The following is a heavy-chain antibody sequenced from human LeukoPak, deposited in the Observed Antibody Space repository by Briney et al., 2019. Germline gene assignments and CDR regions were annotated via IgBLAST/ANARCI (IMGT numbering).Heavy chain of an antibody. J-gene: IGHJ3*02. V-gene: IGHV1-18*01. D-gene: IGHD3-22*01. Sequence: GASVKVSCKASGYTFTSYGISWVRQAPGQGLEWTGWISAYNGDTNYAQKLQGRVTMTTDTSTSTAYMELRSLRSDDTAVHYCARGGPAPHRITLIVVASSTDAFDIWGRGTMVTVSS. CDR1: GYTFTSYG. CDR2: ISAYNGDT. CDR3: ARGGPAPHRITLIVVASSTDAFDI.